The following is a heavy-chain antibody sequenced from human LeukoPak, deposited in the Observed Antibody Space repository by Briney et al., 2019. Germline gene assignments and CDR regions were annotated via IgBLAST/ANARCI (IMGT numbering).Heavy chain of an antibody. J-gene: IGHJ5*02. Sequence: TGGSLRLSCAASGFTFSSYGMHWVRQAPGKGLEWVAFIRYDGSNKYYTDSVKGRFTISRDNSKNTLYLQMNSLRAEDTAVYYCAKDVPNYNWFDPWGQGTLVTVSS. CDR2: IRYDGSNK. CDR3: AKDVPNYNWFDP. D-gene: IGHD3-10*02. CDR1: GFTFSSYG. V-gene: IGHV3-30*02.